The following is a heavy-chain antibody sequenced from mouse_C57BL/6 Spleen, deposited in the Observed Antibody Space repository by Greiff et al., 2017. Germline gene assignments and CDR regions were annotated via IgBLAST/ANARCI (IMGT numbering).Heavy chain of an antibody. V-gene: IGHV2-5*01. CDR2: IWRGGST. CDR3: AKGRGFITTVVDAMDY. CDR1: GFSLTSYG. D-gene: IGHD1-1*01. Sequence: QVQLQQSGPGLVQPSQSLSITCTVSGFSLTSYGVHWVRQSPGKGLEWLGVIWRGGSTDYNAAFMSRLSITKDNSKSQVFFKMNSLQADDTAIYYCAKGRGFITTVVDAMDYWGQGTSVTVSS. J-gene: IGHJ4*01.